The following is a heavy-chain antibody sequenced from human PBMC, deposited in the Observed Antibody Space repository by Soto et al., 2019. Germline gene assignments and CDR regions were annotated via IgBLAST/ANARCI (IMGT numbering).Heavy chain of an antibody. V-gene: IGHV3-23*01. CDR1: GFKFSYYA. CDR3: AKDRRAGGNSAFYFDF. J-gene: IGHJ4*02. Sequence: GGSLRLSCAASGFKFSYYAMSWVRQAPGKGLEWVSLISATGGGTYYADSVKGRFTISRDNSHNTLYLQVHSLTAEDTAVYYCAKDRRAGGNSAFYFDFWGQGAQVTVSS. D-gene: IGHD3-16*01. CDR2: ISATGGGT.